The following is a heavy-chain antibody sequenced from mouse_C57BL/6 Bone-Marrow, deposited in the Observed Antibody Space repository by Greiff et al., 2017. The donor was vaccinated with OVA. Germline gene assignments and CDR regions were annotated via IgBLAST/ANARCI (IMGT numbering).Heavy chain of an antibody. CDR3: ARGYYGSSYDDAMDY. CDR1: GYTFPSYW. D-gene: IGHD1-1*01. Sequence: QVQLQQPGAELVKPGASVKLSCKASGYTFPSYWMHWVKQRPGRGLEWLGRIDPNSGGTKYNEKFKSKATLTVDKPSSTAYMRLSSWTSEDSAVYDCARGYYGSSYDDAMDYWGQGTSVTVSS. V-gene: IGHV1-72*01. CDR2: IDPNSGGT. J-gene: IGHJ4*01.